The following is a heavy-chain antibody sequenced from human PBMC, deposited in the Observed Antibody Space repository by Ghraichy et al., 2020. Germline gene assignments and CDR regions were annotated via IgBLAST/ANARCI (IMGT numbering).Heavy chain of an antibody. CDR3: ARGIRGYSYGYLY. D-gene: IGHD5-18*01. Sequence: SETLSLTCAVYGGSFSGYYWSWIRQPPGKGLEWIGEINHSGSTNYNPSLKSRVTISVDTSKNQFSLKLSSVTAADTAVYYCARGIRGYSYGYLYWGQGTLVTVSS. V-gene: IGHV4-34*01. CDR1: GGSFSGYY. J-gene: IGHJ4*02. CDR2: INHSGST.